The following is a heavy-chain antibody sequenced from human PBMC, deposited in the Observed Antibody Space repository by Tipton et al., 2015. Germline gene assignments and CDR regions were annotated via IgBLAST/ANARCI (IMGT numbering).Heavy chain of an antibody. D-gene: IGHD6-19*01. Sequence: TLSLTCTVSGGSITSSGYYWGWIRQPPGKGLEWIGNMYYSGGTYYNPSVKSRVTMSVDTSKNQFSLKVNSVTVADTAVYYCARTGYSSGWYGYWGQGTLVTVSS. CDR2: MYYSGGT. CDR3: ARTGYSSGWYGY. V-gene: IGHV4-39*01. CDR1: GGSITSSGYY. J-gene: IGHJ4*02.